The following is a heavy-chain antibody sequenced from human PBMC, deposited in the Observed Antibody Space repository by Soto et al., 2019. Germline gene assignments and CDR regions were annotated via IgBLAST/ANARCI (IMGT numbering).Heavy chain of an antibody. CDR3: ASGFGXSCSWSSEPPYYYGMDV. J-gene: IGHJ6*02. CDR1: GFTFSSYS. Sequence: GGSLRLSCAASGFTFSSYSMNWVRQAPGKGLEWVSSISSSSSYIYYADSVKGRFTISRDNAKNSLYLQMNSLRAEDTAVYYCASGFGXSCSWSSEPPYYYGMDVWGQGTTVTVSS. V-gene: IGHV3-21*01. CDR2: ISSSSSYI. D-gene: IGHD6-13*01.